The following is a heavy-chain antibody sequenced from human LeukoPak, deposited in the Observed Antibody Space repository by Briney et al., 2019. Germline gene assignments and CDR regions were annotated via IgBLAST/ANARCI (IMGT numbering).Heavy chain of an antibody. CDR3: AKRIAAAIDY. CDR2: ISYDGSNK. CDR1: GFTFSSYA. J-gene: IGHJ4*02. D-gene: IGHD6-13*01. Sequence: GGSLRLSCAASGFTFSSYAMHWVRQAPGKGLEWVAVISYDGSNKYYADSVKGRFTISRDNSKNTLYLQMNSLRAEDTAVYYCAKRIAAAIDYWGQGTLVTVSS. V-gene: IGHV3-30-3*02.